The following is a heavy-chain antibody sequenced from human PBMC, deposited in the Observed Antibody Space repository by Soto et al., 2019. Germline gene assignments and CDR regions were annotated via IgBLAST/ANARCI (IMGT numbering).Heavy chain of an antibody. CDR1: GFTFTSSA. D-gene: IGHD4-17*01. Sequence: QVQLVQSGPEVKKPGTSVKVSCKASGFTFTSSAVQWVRQARGQRHEWIGWIVVGSGNTNYAQKFQERVTITRDMSTSTAYMELSSLRSEDTAVYYCAADPPVRPLYYYYYGMDVWGQGTTVTVSS. J-gene: IGHJ6*02. CDR2: IVVGSGNT. V-gene: IGHV1-58*01. CDR3: AADPPVRPLYYYYYGMDV.